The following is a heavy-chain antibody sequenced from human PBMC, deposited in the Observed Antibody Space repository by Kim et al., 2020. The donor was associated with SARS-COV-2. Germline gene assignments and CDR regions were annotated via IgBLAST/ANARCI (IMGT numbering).Heavy chain of an antibody. CDR1: GFTFSSYA. CDR2: ISYDGSNK. CDR3: ARSYSGSYLFGFDY. D-gene: IGHD1-26*01. J-gene: IGHJ4*02. V-gene: IGHV3-30-3*01. Sequence: GGSLRLSCAASGFTFSSYAMHWVRQAPGKGLEWVAVISYDGSNKYYADSVKGRFTISRDNSKNTLYLQMNSLRAEDTAVYYCARSYSGSYLFGFDYWGQGTLVTVSS.